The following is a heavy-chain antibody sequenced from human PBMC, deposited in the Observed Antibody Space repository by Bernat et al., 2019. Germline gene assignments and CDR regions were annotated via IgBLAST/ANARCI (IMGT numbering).Heavy chain of an antibody. CDR2: IYYSGST. D-gene: IGHD5-12*01. J-gene: IGHJ3*02. Sequence: QVQLQESGPGLVKPSETLSLTCTVSGGSISSYYWSWIRQPPGKGLEWIGYIYYSGSTNYNPSLKSRVTISVDTSKNQFSLKLSSVTAADTAVYYCVRDSGYDYPGAFDIWGQGTMVTVSS. V-gene: IGHV4-59*08. CDR3: VRDSGYDYPGAFDI. CDR1: GGSISSYY.